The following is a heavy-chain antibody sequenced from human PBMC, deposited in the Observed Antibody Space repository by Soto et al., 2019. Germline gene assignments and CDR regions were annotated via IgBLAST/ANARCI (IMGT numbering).Heavy chain of an antibody. CDR3: ARYSVGWYEY. CDR1: GFRFSDYA. CDR2: ISSGGTFI. V-gene: IGHV3-21*06. J-gene: IGHJ5*01. Sequence: GGSLRLSCEASGFRFSDYAMSWVRQAPGKGLQWVASISSGGTFIYVAESLKGRLTVSRYNAENSVFLELTSWRAEDTAVYFCARYSVGWYEYWGQGTLVTVSS. D-gene: IGHD1-26*01.